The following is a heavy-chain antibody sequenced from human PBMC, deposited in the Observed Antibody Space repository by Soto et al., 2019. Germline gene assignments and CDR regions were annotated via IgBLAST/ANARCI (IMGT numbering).Heavy chain of an antibody. CDR3: ARSTFSNKMDV. CDR2: IYYSGST. D-gene: IGHD3-3*02. J-gene: IGHJ6*04. CDR1: GGSISSYY. V-gene: IGHV4-59*08. Sequence: PSETLSLTCTVSGGSISSYYWSWIRQPPGKGLEWIGYIYYSGSTNYNPSLKSRVTISVDTSKNQFSLKLSSVTAADAAVYYCARSTFSNKMDVWGKGTTVTVSS.